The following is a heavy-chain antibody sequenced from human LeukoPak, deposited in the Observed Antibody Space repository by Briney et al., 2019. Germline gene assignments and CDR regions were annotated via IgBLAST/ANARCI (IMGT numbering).Heavy chain of an antibody. D-gene: IGHD6-19*01. V-gene: IGHV3-48*03. Sequence: GGSLRLSCAASGFTFSSYEMNWVRQAPGKGLEWVSYISSSGSTIYYADSVKGRFTISRDNAKNSLYLQMNSLRAEDTAVYYCARVGSDWYFDYWGQGTLVTVSS. CDR3: ARVGSDWYFDY. CDR1: GFTFSSYE. CDR2: ISSSGSTI. J-gene: IGHJ4*02.